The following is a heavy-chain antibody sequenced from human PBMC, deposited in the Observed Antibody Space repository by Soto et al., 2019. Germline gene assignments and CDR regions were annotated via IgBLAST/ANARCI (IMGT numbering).Heavy chain of an antibody. D-gene: IGHD2-2*02. V-gene: IGHV3-23*01. Sequence: PGGSLRLSCAASGFTFSNYAMSWVRQAPGKGLEWVSAISSSGDSPYYADSVKGRFTISRDNSKNTLYLQMNSLRAEDTAVYYCAKIHCSSTGCYMYSSSSAFDYWGQGTLVTVSS. CDR2: ISSSGDSP. CDR1: GFTFSNYA. CDR3: AKIHCSSTGCYMYSSSSAFDY. J-gene: IGHJ4*02.